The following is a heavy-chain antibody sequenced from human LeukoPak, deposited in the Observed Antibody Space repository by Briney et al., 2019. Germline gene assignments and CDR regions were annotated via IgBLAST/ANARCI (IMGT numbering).Heavy chain of an antibody. Sequence: GGSLRLSCVASGFSLSNFQMYWVRQAPGKGLEWVSIISLDGSTEFYADSVKGRFTISRDTASNTMHLEMNNLRIEDTAVYYCMRDYMGWFDPWGQGTLVTVTS. CDR1: GFSLSNFQ. J-gene: IGHJ5*02. V-gene: IGHV3-30-3*01. D-gene: IGHD3-10*01. CDR2: ISLDGSTE. CDR3: MRDYMGWFDP.